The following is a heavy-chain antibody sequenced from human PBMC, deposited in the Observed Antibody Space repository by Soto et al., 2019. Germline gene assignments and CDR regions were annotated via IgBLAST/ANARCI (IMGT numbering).Heavy chain of an antibody. CDR1: GGSISSYY. CDR3: ARAHYYDSSGYYYYFDY. D-gene: IGHD3-22*01. J-gene: IGHJ4*02. Sequence: SETLSLTRTVAGGSISSYYWSWNRQPPGKGLEWIGYIYYSGSTNYNPSLKSRVTISVDTSKNQFSLKLSSVTAADTAVYYCARAHYYDSSGYYYYFDYWGQGTLVTVSS. V-gene: IGHV4-59*01. CDR2: IYYSGST.